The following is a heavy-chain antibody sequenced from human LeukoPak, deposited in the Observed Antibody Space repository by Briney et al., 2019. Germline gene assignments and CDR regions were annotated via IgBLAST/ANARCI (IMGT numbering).Heavy chain of an antibody. D-gene: IGHD2-2*01. CDR3: ARVVGYCSSTSCYLDY. J-gene: IGHJ4*02. CDR2: ISYDGSNK. CDR1: GFTFGSYA. V-gene: IGHV3-30-3*01. Sequence: QPGGSLRLSCAASGFTFGSYAMHWVRQAPGKGLEWVAVISYDGSNKYYADSVKGRFTISRDNSKNTLYLQMNSLRAEDTAVYYCARVVGYCSSTSCYLDYWGQGTLVTVSS.